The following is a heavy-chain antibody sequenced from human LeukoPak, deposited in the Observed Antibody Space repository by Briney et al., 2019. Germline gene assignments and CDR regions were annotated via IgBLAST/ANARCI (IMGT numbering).Heavy chain of an antibody. CDR1: GGSISSSSYY. J-gene: IGHJ4*02. CDR2: IYYSGST. Sequence: PSETLSLTCTVSGGSISSSSYYWGWIRQPPGKGLEWIGSIYYSGSTYYNPSLKSRLTISVDTPRNQFSLKLRSVTAADTAVYYCARGGTRITIVGVVINDFDYWGQGTLVTVSS. D-gene: IGHD3-3*01. V-gene: IGHV4-39*07. CDR3: ARGGTRITIVGVVINDFDY.